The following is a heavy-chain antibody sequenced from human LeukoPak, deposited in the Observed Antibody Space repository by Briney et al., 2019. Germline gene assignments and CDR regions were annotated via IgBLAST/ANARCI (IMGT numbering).Heavy chain of an antibody. CDR2: ISSDGSTT. V-gene: IGHV3-74*01. J-gene: IGHJ4*02. CDR1: GFTSSTSW. CDR3: VRVRSSSWYDY. Sequence: GGSLRLSCATSGFTSSTSWMHWVRQAPGKGLVWVSRISSDGSTTTYADSVKGRFTISRDNAKNTLYLQMNSLRVEDTAVYYCVRVRSSSWYDYWGQGALVTVSS. D-gene: IGHD6-13*01.